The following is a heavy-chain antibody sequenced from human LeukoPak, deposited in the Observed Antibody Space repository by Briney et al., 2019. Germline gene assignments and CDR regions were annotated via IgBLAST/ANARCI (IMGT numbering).Heavy chain of an antibody. J-gene: IGHJ4*02. V-gene: IGHV1-2*04. CDR3: AREIHSSGWYPEYYLDY. CDR2: INPNSGGT. Sequence: GASVKVPCKASGYTFTGYYMHWARQAPGQGLEWMGWINPNSGGTNYAQKFQGWVTMTRDTSISTAYMELSRLRSDDTAVYYCAREIHSSGWYPEYYLDYWGQGTLVTVSS. D-gene: IGHD6-19*01. CDR1: GYTFTGYY.